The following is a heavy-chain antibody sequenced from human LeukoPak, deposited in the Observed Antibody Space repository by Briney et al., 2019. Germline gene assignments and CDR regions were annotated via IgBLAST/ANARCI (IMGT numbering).Heavy chain of an antibody. CDR1: GGSFISYA. CDR2: MFPIFGMA. V-gene: IGHV1-69*04. D-gene: IGHD3-3*01. J-gene: IGHJ6*02. Sequence: SLKASFKASGGSFISYAISWVRQAPGQGLEWMGRMFPIFGMANYAQKFQCRVTITADKSTSTAYMELSSLRSEDTAVYYCARDSHYDFWSGYYSYYYGMDVWGQGTTVTVSS. CDR3: ARDSHYDFWSGYYSYYYGMDV.